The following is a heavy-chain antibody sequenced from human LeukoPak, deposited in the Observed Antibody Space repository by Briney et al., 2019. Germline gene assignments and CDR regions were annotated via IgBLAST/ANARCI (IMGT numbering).Heavy chain of an antibody. D-gene: IGHD6-19*01. CDR1: GGSISSYY. CDR2: IYYSGST. J-gene: IGHJ5*02. Sequence: SETLSLTCTVAGGSISSYYWSWIRQPPGKGLEWIGYIYYSGSTNYNPSLESRVTISVDTSKNQFSLKLSSVTAADTAVYYCARSRRIAVTTGWFDPWGQGTLVTVSS. V-gene: IGHV4-59*08. CDR3: ARSRRIAVTTGWFDP.